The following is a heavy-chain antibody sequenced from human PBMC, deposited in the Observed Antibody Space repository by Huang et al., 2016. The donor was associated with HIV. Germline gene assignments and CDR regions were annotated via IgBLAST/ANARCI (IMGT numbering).Heavy chain of an antibody. V-gene: IGHV1-69*01. CDR2: IIPMFGTA. CDR1: GGTFSSYG. CDR3: ARSLYSSGWTYWYFDL. Sequence: QAQLVQSGAEVKKPGSSVKVSCKASGGTFSSYGISWVRQAPGQGLEWMGGIIPMFGTANYAQKFQGRVTITADESTSTAYMELSSLRPEDTAVYYCARSLYSSGWTYWYFDLWGRGTLVTVSS. J-gene: IGHJ2*01. D-gene: IGHD6-19*01.